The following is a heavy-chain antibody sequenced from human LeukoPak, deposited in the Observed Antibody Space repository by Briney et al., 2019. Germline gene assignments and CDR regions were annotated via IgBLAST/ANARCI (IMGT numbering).Heavy chain of an antibody. CDR1: GYTFTSYA. V-gene: IGHV1-3*03. Sequence: GASVKVSCTASGYTFTSYAMHWVRQAPGQRLEWMGWINAGNGNTKYSQEFQGRVTITRDTSASTAYMELSSLRSEDMAVYYCARGYYDFWSGYTFADVWGKGTTVTVSS. D-gene: IGHD3-3*01. CDR3: ARGYYDFWSGYTFADV. CDR2: INAGNGNT. J-gene: IGHJ6*04.